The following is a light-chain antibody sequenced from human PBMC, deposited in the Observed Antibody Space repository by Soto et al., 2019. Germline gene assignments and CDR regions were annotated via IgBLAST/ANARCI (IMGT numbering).Light chain of an antibody. CDR2: EVS. V-gene: IGLV2-14*01. CDR3: SSYTSSSLWV. J-gene: IGLJ3*02. Sequence: QSALTQPASVSGSPGQSITISCTGTSSDVGGYNYVSWYQQHPGTAPKLMIHEVSNRPSGISNRFSGYKSGNTASLTISGLQAEDEADYYCSSYTSSSLWVFGGGTKLTVL. CDR1: SSDVGGYNY.